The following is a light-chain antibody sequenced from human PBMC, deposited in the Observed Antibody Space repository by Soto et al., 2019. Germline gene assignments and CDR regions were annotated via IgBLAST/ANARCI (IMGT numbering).Light chain of an antibody. V-gene: IGLV2-14*01. CDR2: ASS. CDR1: SSDVGGYNY. J-gene: IGLJ1*01. Sequence: QSALTQPASVSGSPGQSITISCTGTSSDVGGYNYVSWYQHHAGKAPRLMIYASSNRPSGVSHRFSGSRSGNTASLTISGLQAEDEADYYCSSYTGGTTLYVFGTGTKVTVL. CDR3: SSYTGGTTLYV.